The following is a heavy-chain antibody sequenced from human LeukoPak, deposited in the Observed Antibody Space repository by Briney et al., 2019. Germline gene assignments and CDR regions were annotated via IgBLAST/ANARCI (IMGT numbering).Heavy chain of an antibody. J-gene: IGHJ4*02. CDR1: GFTFSRYW. CDR2: IKEDGSEK. D-gene: IGHD5-24*01. Sequence: GGSLRLSCAASGFTFSRYWMSWVRQAPGKGLEWVANIKEDGSEKDYVASVKGRFTISRDNTKNSLYLQMNSLRAEDAAVYYCARDGPRLQEIYWGQGTLVTVSS. CDR3: ARDGPRLQEIY. V-gene: IGHV3-7*01.